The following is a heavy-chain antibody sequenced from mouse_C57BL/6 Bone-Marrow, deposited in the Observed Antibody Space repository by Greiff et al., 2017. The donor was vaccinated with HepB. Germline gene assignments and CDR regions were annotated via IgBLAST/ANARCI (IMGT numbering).Heavy chain of an antibody. Sequence: VKLQESGAELARPGASVKLSCKASGYTFTSYGISWVKQRTGQGLEWIGEIYPRSGNTYYNEKFKGKATLTADKSSSTAYMELRSLTSEDSAVYFCARPMVTTFDYWGQGTTLTVSS. D-gene: IGHD2-2*01. V-gene: IGHV1-81*01. CDR3: ARPMVTTFDY. CDR2: IYPRSGNT. J-gene: IGHJ2*01. CDR1: GYTFTSYG.